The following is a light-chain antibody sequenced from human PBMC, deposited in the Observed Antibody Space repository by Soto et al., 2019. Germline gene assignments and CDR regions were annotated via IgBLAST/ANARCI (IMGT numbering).Light chain of an antibody. J-gene: IGKJ2*01. V-gene: IGKV1-6*01. Sequence: AMQMTQSPSSLSASVGDRVTITGRASQGIRNDLGWYQQKPGKAPKLLIYAASSLQSGVPSRFSGSGSGTDFTLTISSLQPEDFATYYCLQDYNYPYTFGQGTKLEIK. CDR1: QGIRND. CDR2: AAS. CDR3: LQDYNYPYT.